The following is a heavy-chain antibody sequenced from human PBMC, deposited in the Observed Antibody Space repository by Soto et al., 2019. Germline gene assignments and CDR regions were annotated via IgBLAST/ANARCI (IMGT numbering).Heavy chain of an antibody. Sequence: PSETLSLTCNVSGGSIRSYYWNWIRQPPGKTLEWIGDVYYSGSANYNPSLKSRVTISVDMSRNQFSLKLNSVTAADTAVCYCARGSMVRGPTPFDYWGQGTLVTVSS. CDR2: VYYSGSA. CDR3: ARGSMVRGPTPFDY. CDR1: GGSIRSYY. V-gene: IGHV4-59*01. J-gene: IGHJ4*02. D-gene: IGHD3-10*01.